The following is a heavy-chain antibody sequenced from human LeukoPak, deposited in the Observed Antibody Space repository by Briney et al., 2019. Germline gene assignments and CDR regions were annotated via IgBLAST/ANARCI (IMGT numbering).Heavy chain of an antibody. CDR3: ARQGYCSGGSCSADFDY. CDR1: GGSISSYY. CDR2: IYYSGST. Sequence: SETLSLTCTVSGGSISSYYWSWIRQPPGKGLEWIGYIYYSGSTNYNPSLKSRVTISVDTSKNQCPLKLSSVTAADTAVYYCARQGYCSGGSCSADFDYWGQGTLVTVSS. J-gene: IGHJ4*02. D-gene: IGHD2-15*01. V-gene: IGHV4-59*01.